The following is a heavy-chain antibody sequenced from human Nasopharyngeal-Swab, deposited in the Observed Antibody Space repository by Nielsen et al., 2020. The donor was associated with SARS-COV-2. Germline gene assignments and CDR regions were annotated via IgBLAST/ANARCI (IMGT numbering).Heavy chain of an antibody. V-gene: IGHV5-51*01. D-gene: IGHD3-3*01. CDR3: ARHPTIFGVVHTPYYFYIDV. J-gene: IGHJ6*03. Sequence: KVSCKGVGYDFTIYWIGWVRQMPGKGLEWMGITHPGDSDTKYSPSFQGHVTISADKSISTAYLQWGSLQASDTAVYYCARHPTIFGVVHTPYYFYIDVWGKGTTVTVSS. CDR2: THPGDSDT. CDR1: GYDFTIYW.